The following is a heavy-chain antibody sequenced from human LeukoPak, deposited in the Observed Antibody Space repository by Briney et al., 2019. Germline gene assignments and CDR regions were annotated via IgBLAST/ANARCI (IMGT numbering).Heavy chain of an antibody. D-gene: IGHD6-19*01. V-gene: IGHV3-23*01. CDR1: GFTFSSYG. CDR3: ASGTFQGGWYFY. J-gene: IGHJ4*02. CDR2: ISGSGGST. Sequence: GGSLRLSCAASGFTFSSYGMSWVRQAPGKGLEWVSAISGSGGSTYYADSVKGRFTISRDNSKNTLYLQMNSLRAEDTAVYYCASGTFQGGWYFYWGQGTLVTVSS.